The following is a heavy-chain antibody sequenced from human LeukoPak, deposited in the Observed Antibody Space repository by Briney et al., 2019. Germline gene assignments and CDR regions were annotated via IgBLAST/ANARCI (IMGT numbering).Heavy chain of an antibody. CDR2: MNPNSGNT. Sequence: ASVKVSCKASGYTFTIYDINWVRQATGQGLEWMGWMNPNSGNTGYAQKFQGRVTMTRNTSISTAHMELSGLRSEDTAVYYCARGAPGSYCSGGSCPYFDYWGQGTLVTVSS. V-gene: IGHV1-8*01. CDR1: GYTFTIYD. J-gene: IGHJ4*02. CDR3: ARGAPGSYCSGGSCPYFDY. D-gene: IGHD2-15*01.